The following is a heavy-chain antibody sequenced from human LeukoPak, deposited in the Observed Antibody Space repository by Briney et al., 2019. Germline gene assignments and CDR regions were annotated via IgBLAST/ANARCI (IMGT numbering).Heavy chain of an antibody. Sequence: SETLSLTCTVSGGSISSSSYYWGWIRQPPGKGLEWIGSIYYSGSTYYNPSLKSRVTISVDTSKSQFSLKLSSVTAADTAVYYCARFGSGWWYNDYWGQGTLVTVSS. CDR3: ARFGSGWWYNDY. J-gene: IGHJ4*02. D-gene: IGHD6-19*01. CDR1: GGSISSSSYY. V-gene: IGHV4-39*07. CDR2: IYYSGST.